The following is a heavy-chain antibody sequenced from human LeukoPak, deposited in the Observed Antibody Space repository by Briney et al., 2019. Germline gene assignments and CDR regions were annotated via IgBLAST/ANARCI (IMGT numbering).Heavy chain of an antibody. V-gene: IGHV3-74*01. CDR1: GFTFSSYW. D-gene: IGHD3-10*01. CDR3: ARSDYTWLWFGEFSWPPEQDAFDI. Sequence: HPGGSLRLPCAASGFTFSSYWMHWVRQAPGKGLVWVSRINSDGSSTSYADSVKGRFTISRDNAKNTLYLQMNSLRAEDTAVYYCARSDYTWLWFGEFSWPPEQDAFDIWGQGTMVTVSS. J-gene: IGHJ3*02. CDR2: INSDGSST.